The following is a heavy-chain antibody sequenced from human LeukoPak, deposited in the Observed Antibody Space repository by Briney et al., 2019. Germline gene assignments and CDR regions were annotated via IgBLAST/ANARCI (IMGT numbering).Heavy chain of an antibody. V-gene: IGHV1-2*02. D-gene: IGHD2-15*01. CDR1: GYTFTGYY. CDR2: INPNSGGT. CDR3: ARDPGSDCSGGSCYWKDYYYGMDV. Sequence: ASVKVSCKASGYTFTGYYMHWVRQAPGQGLEWMGWINPNSGGTNYAQKFQSRVTMTRDTSISTAYMELSRLRSDDTAVYYCARDPGSDCSGGSCYWKDYYYGMDVWGQGTTVTVSS. J-gene: IGHJ6*02.